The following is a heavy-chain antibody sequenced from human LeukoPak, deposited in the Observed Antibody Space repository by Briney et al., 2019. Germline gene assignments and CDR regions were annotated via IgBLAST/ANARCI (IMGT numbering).Heavy chain of an antibody. CDR3: ARVNILTGNDAFDI. CDR1: GYTFTGYY. J-gene: IGHJ3*02. CDR2: INPNSGGT. D-gene: IGHD3-9*01. V-gene: IGHV1-2*02. Sequence: ASVKVSCKASGYTFTGYYMHWVRQAPGQGLEWMGWINPNSGGTNYAQKFQGRVTMTRDTSISTAYMELSRLRSEDTAVYYCARVNILTGNDAFDIWGQGTMVTVSS.